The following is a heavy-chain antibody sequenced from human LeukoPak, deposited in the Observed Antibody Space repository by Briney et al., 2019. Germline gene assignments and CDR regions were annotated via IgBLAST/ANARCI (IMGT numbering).Heavy chain of an antibody. J-gene: IGHJ4*02. V-gene: IGHV3-48*01. CDR3: AKDQTVAGTYDS. CDR2: ISSSSSTI. CDR1: GFTFSSYS. D-gene: IGHD6-19*01. Sequence: QPGGSLRLSCAASGFTFSSYSMNWVRQAPGKGLEWVSYISSSSSTIYYADSVKGRFTISRDNAKNSLYLQMNSLRAEDTAIYYCAKDQTVAGTYDSWGRGTLVIVSS.